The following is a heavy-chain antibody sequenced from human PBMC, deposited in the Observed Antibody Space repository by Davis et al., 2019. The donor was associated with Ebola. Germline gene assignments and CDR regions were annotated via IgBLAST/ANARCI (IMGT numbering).Heavy chain of an antibody. Sequence: GGSLRPSCAASGFIASSNYMSWVRQAPGKGLEWVSVIHSGGTINYADSVKGRFTISRHNSKNTLYLQINSLRAEDTAVYYCARGYYDSTGNRYFDFWGRGTLVTVSS. J-gene: IGHJ2*01. CDR2: IHSGGTI. CDR1: GFIASSNY. CDR3: ARGYYDSTGNRYFDF. V-gene: IGHV3-53*04. D-gene: IGHD3-22*01.